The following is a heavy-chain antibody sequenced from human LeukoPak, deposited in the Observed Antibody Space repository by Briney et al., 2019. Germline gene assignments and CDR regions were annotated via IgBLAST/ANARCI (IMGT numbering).Heavy chain of an antibody. CDR3: AGRGNTIFGVAVADVFDF. D-gene: IGHD3-3*01. CDR1: VGSISSGGSY. J-gene: IGHJ3*01. Sequence: SETLSLTCTVSVGSISSGGSYWSWIRQHPGKGLEWVGYIYYSGSTYYNPSLKSRVTISVDTSKNQFSLKLSSVTAADTAVYYCAGRGNTIFGVAVADVFDFWGQGAMVTVSS. CDR2: IYYSGST. V-gene: IGHV4-31*03.